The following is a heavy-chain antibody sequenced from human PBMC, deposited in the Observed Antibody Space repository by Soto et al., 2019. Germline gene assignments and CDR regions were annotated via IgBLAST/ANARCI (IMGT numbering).Heavy chain of an antibody. V-gene: IGHV4-59*01. D-gene: IGHD2-21*01. J-gene: IGHJ4*02. CDR2: IHYSGST. CDR1: GVSFSGYY. CDR3: TRGGDAYKNGH. Sequence: SETLSLTCAVYGVSFSGYYWSWIRQPPGKGLEWIGFIHYSGSTNYNPSLKSRVTMSVDTSKNQFSLKLTSVNAADTAVYYCTRGGDAYKNGHWGQGTLVTVSS.